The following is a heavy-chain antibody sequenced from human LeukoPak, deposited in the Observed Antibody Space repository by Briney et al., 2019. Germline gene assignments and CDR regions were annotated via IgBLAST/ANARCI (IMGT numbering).Heavy chain of an antibody. D-gene: IGHD6-13*01. CDR3: ARSIAAPGPYYYGMDV. Sequence: GGSLRLSCAASGFTFSSYSMNWVRQAPGKGLEWVSSISSSSSYIYYADSVKGRFTISRDNSKNTLYLQMNSLRAEDTAVYYCARSIAAPGPYYYGMDVWGQGTTVTVSS. V-gene: IGHV3-21*01. CDR1: GFTFSSYS. CDR2: ISSSSSYI. J-gene: IGHJ6*02.